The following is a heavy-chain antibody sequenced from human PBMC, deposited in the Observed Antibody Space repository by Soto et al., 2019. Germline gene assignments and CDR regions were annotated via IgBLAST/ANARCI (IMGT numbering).Heavy chain of an antibody. V-gene: IGHV4-59*01. CDR2: IYYSGST. D-gene: IGHD3-3*01. CDR3: ASGTKIYDFWSGYYGYYFDY. Sequence: SETLSLTCTVSGGSISSYYWSWIRQPPGKGLEWIGYIYYSGSTNYNPSLKSRVTISVDTSKNQFSLKLSSVTAADTVVYYCASGTKIYDFWSGYYGYYFDYWGQGTLVTVSS. J-gene: IGHJ4*02. CDR1: GGSISSYY.